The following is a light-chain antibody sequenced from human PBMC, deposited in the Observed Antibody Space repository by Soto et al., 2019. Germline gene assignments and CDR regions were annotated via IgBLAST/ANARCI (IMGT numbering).Light chain of an antibody. CDR3: QQYNGYPHT. Sequence: DIQMTQSPSTLSASVGDRVTITCRASQSISTWWAWYQQKPGKAPKLLIYTASSLRHGVPSSCSCSGCGQSFTLTTCSLPPADFASYYCQQYNGYPHTFGQGTKLEIK. V-gene: IGKV1-5*03. CDR1: QSISTW. J-gene: IGKJ2*01. CDR2: TAS.